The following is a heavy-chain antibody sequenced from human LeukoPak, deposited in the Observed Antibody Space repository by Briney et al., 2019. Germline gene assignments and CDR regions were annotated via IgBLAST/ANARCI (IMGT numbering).Heavy chain of an antibody. D-gene: IGHD6-19*01. V-gene: IGHV4-34*01. Sequence: NPSETLSLTCAVYGGSFSGYYWSWIRQPPGKGLEWIGEINHSGSTNYNPSLKSRVTISVDTSKNQFSLQLNSVTPEDTAVCYCARDAGYSSGWYYGEGEYFDYWGQGTLVTVSS. J-gene: IGHJ4*02. CDR1: GGSFSGYY. CDR3: ARDAGYSSGWYYGEGEYFDY. CDR2: INHSGST.